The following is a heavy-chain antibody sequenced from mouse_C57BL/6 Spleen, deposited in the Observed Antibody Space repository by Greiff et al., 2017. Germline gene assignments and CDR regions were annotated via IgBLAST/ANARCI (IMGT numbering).Heavy chain of an antibody. J-gene: IGHJ2*01. CDR2: INPNNGGT. D-gene: IGHD1-1*01. V-gene: IGHV1-26*01. CDR1: GYTFTDYY. CDR3: ARDYGGGYYFDY. Sequence: VQLQQSGPELVKPGASVKISCKASGYTFTDYYMNWVKQSHGKSLEWIGDINPNNGGTSYNQKFKGKATLTVDKSSSPAYMELRSLTSEDSAVYYCARDYGGGYYFDYWGQGTTLTVSS.